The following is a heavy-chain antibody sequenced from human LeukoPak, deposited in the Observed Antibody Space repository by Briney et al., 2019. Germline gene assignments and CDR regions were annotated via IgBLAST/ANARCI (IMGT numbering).Heavy chain of an antibody. CDR1: GYTFTGYC. J-gene: IGHJ4*02. CDR2: INPNSGGT. V-gene: IGHV1-2*02. CDR3: ARESRRRPMAAAGS. Sequence: ASVKVSCKASGYTFTGYCMHWVLQATGEGLEWMVWINPNSGGTNYAQKFQGRVAMTRDTSISTAYMDPSRLRSDDTAVYSCARESRRRPMAAAGSWSQGSLVTVSS. D-gene: IGHD6-13*01.